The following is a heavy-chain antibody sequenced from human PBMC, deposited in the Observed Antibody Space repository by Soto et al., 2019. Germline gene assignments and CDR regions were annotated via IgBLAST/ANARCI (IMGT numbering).Heavy chain of an antibody. CDR1: GFTFTSYA. CDR3: AKEVLIGGTLNWFDP. Sequence: EVRLLESGGGLVQPGGSLRLSCAASGFTFTSYAMTWVRQAPGKGLEWVSAISGSGDSTYYADSVKCRFTVSKDNSKNMLRLKMNSRRAEDTAVYYCAKEVLIGGTLNWFDPWGQGTLVIVSS. CDR2: ISGSGDST. J-gene: IGHJ5*02. V-gene: IGHV3-23*01. D-gene: IGHD2-15*01.